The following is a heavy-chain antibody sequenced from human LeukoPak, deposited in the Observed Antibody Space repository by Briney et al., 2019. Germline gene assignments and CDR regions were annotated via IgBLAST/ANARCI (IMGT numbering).Heavy chain of an antibody. Sequence: GASVKVSCKASGYTFTSYYMHWVRQAPGQGLEWMGIINPSGGTNYAQKFQGRVTMTRDTSISTAYMELSRLRSDDTAVYYCARVPRVYYYDSSGYYVFDYWGQGTLVTVSS. CDR3: ARVPRVYYYDSSGYYVFDY. CDR2: INPSGGT. V-gene: IGHV1-2*02. D-gene: IGHD3-22*01. J-gene: IGHJ4*02. CDR1: GYTFTSYY.